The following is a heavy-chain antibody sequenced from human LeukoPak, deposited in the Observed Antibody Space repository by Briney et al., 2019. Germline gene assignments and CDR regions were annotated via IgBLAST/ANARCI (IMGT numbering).Heavy chain of an antibody. D-gene: IGHD3-22*01. V-gene: IGHV4-39*07. CDR3: ASLTTKNDY. Sequence: SETLSLTCTVSGGSISSSSYYWGWIRQPPGKGLEWIGSIYNSGSTYYNPSLKSRVTISLDTSKNQFSLKLSSVTAADTALYYCASLTTKNDYWGQGNLVTVSS. CDR2: IYNSGST. J-gene: IGHJ4*02. CDR1: GGSISSSSYY.